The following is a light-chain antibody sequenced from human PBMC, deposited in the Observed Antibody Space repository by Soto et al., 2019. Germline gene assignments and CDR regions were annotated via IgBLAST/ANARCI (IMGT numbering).Light chain of an antibody. CDR1: QNLSRN. Sequence: EMVMTQSPATLSVSPGERATLSCRASQNLSRNLAWYQQQPGLAPRLLIFYASTRATGIPARFSGSGSGTDFTLTISSLQSEDFAVYYCQQYDKWPHTFGQGTKLEIK. V-gene: IGKV3-15*01. CDR3: QQYDKWPHT. J-gene: IGKJ2*01. CDR2: YAS.